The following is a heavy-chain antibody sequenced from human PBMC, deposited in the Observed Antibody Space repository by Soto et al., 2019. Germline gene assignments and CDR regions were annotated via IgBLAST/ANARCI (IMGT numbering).Heavy chain of an antibody. V-gene: IGHV4-30-4*08. J-gene: IGHJ6*02. CDR1: AVSNIGILH. Sequence: SETLSFTCAVSAVSNIGILHWAWIRQPPGKGLEWIGYIYYSGSTYYSPSLKSRVTISVDTSKNQFSLKLSSVTAADTAVYYCAREEYYYGMDVWGQGTTVTVSS. CDR3: AREEYYYGMDV. CDR2: IYYSGST.